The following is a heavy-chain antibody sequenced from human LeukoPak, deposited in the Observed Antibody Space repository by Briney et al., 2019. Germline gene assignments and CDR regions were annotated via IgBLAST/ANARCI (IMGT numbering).Heavy chain of an antibody. Sequence: PGGSLRLSCAASGFIFSKAWMTWVRQAPGKGLEWVSTIYSGGTTYYADSVMGRFTISRHNSRNTLYLQTNSLEDEDTTVYYCGRGDTVMAYYFDLWGQGTLVTVSS. CDR3: GRGDTVMAYYFDL. V-gene: IGHV3-66*02. D-gene: IGHD5-18*01. J-gene: IGHJ4*02. CDR2: IYSGGTT. CDR1: GFIFSKAW.